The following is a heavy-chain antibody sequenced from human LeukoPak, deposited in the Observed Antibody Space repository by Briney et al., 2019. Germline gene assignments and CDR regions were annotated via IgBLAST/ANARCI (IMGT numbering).Heavy chain of an antibody. V-gene: IGHV1-69*04. CDR3: ARDLGVVVAAYNWFDP. J-gene: IGHJ5*02. CDR1: GGTFSSYT. Sequence: SVKVSCKASGGTFSSYTVSWVRQAPGQGLEWMGRIIPILGIANYAQKFQGRVTITADKSTSTAYMELSSLRSEDTAVYYCARDLGVVVAAYNWFDPWGQGTLVTVSS. D-gene: IGHD2-15*01. CDR2: IIPILGIA.